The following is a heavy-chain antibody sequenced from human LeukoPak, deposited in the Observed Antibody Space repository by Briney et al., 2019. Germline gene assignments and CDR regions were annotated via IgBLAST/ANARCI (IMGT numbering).Heavy chain of an antibody. Sequence: ASVKVSCKASGYTFMDYYLHWVRQAPGQGLEWMGWINPNSGGTNSAQKFQGRVTMTRDTSISTASMELSGLRSDDTAVYYCARDVGSGNFYNCFEFWGQGTLVTVSS. CDR2: INPNSGGT. J-gene: IGHJ4*02. CDR1: GYTFMDYY. D-gene: IGHD3-10*01. CDR3: ARDVGSGNFYNCFEF. V-gene: IGHV1-2*02.